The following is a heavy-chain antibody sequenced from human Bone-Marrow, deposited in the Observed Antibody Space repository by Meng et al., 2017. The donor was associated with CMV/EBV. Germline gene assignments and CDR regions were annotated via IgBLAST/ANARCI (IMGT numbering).Heavy chain of an antibody. CDR3: ARDVVEGSVWLGY. Sequence: GESLKISCAASGFTFSSYWMHWVRQAPGKGLVWVSRINGDGSSTAYADSVKGRFTISRDNGKNTLDLQMNSLRAEDTAVYSCARDVVEGSVWLGYWGHGTLVTVSS. D-gene: IGHD2-15*01. CDR1: GFTFSSYW. CDR2: INGDGSST. J-gene: IGHJ4*01. V-gene: IGHV3-74*01.